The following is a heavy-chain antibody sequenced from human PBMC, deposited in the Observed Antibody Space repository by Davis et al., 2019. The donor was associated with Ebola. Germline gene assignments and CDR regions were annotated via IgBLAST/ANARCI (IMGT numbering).Heavy chain of an antibody. CDR1: GGSISSGDYY. CDR3: ASRTSRGRGYSYGRIYWYFDL. J-gene: IGHJ2*01. CDR2: IYYSGST. D-gene: IGHD5-18*01. V-gene: IGHV4-30-4*01. Sequence: PSETLSLTCTVSGGSISSGDYYWSWIRQRPGKGLEWIGYIYYSGSTYYNPSLKSRVTISVDTSKNQFSLKLSSVTAADTAVYYCASRTSRGRGYSYGRIYWYFDLWGRGTLVTVSS.